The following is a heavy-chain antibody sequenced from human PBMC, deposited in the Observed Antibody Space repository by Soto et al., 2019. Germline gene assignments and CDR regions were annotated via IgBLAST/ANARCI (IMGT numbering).Heavy chain of an antibody. J-gene: IGHJ4*02. Sequence: GGSLRLSCAASGFTFSSSAMTWVRQAPGKGLEWVSTIPASADSTYYADSVKGRFTFSRDNSENILYLQMDSLRADDTAIYYCAKGPRRHYSDKNGYFGLDYWGQGTLVTVSS. CDR2: IPASADST. CDR3: AKGPRRHYSDKNGYFGLDY. V-gene: IGHV3-23*01. CDR1: GFTFSSSA. D-gene: IGHD3-22*01.